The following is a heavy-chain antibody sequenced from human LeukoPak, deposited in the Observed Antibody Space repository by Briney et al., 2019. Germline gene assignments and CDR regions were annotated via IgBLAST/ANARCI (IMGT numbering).Heavy chain of an antibody. CDR3: ARGARRITIFGVVIPPDDY. CDR1: GGSIRSSYYY. CDR2: INHSGST. Sequence: SETLSLTCTVSGGSIRSSYYYWSWIRQPPGKGLEWIGEINHSGSTNYNPSLKSRVTISVDTSKNQFSLKLSSVTAADTAVYYCARGARRITIFGVVIPPDDYWGQGTLVTVSS. J-gene: IGHJ4*02. V-gene: IGHV4-39*07. D-gene: IGHD3-3*01.